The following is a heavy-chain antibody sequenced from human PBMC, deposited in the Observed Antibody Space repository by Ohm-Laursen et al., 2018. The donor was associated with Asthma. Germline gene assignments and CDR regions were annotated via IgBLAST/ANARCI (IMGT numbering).Heavy chain of an antibody. V-gene: IGHV4-31*03. Sequence: TLSLTCTVSGGSISSGGYYLSWIRQHPGKGLEWIGYIYYSGSTYYNPPLKSRVTISVDTSKNQFSLKLSSVTAADTAVYYCARSIGWYSLDLWGQGTLVTVSS. D-gene: IGHD6-19*01. CDR2: IYYSGST. CDR3: ARSIGWYSLDL. CDR1: GGSISSGGYY. J-gene: IGHJ4*02.